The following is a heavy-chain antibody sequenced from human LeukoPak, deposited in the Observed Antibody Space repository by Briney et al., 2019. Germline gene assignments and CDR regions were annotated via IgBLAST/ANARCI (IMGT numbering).Heavy chain of an antibody. J-gene: IGHJ4*02. V-gene: IGHV3-33*06. CDR1: GFTFSSYG. Sequence: PGGSLRLSCAPSGFTFSSYGMHWVRQAAGKGMGWVAVIWYVGSNKYYADSVKGRFTISRDNSKYTLYLQMNSVRAEDTAVDYCAKDSYYDSSGYYRWGQGTLVTVSS. CDR2: IWYVGSNK. D-gene: IGHD3-22*01. CDR3: AKDSYYDSSGYYR.